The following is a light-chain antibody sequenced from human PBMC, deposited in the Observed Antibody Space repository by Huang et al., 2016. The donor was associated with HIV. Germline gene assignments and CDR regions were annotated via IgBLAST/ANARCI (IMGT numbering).Light chain of an antibody. V-gene: IGKV3-15*01. CDR2: GAT. CDR3: QQYNNWLPLT. Sequence: EIVMTQSPATLSVSPGDRVTLSCRASHSVSSNLAWYQQKPGQAPRLVIYGATTRATGSPARFSGSGSGTEFTLTISSLQSEDFAVYYCQQYNNWLPLTFGGGTKVEIK. CDR1: HSVSSN. J-gene: IGKJ4*01.